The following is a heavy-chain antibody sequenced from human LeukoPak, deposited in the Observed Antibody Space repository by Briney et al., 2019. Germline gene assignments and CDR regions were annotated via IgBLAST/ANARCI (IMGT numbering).Heavy chain of an antibody. CDR2: IIPIFGTA. D-gene: IGHD3-16*02. CDR1: GGTFSSYA. V-gene: IGHV1-69*13. J-gene: IGHJ3*02. CDR3: ARSSFVYDYVWGSYRYGAFDI. Sequence: ASVKVSCKASGGTFSSYAISWARQAPGQGLEWMGGIIPIFGTANYAQKFQGRVTITADESTSTAYMELSSLRSEDTAVYYCARSSFVYDYVWGSYRYGAFDIWGQGTMVTVSS.